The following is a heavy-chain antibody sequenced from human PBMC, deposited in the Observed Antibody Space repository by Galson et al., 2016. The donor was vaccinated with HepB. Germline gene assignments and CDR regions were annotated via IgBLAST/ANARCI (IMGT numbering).Heavy chain of an antibody. J-gene: IGHJ3*02. Sequence: SLRLSCAASGFTFDDYAMHWVRQAPGKGLEWVSGISWNSGSIGYADSVKGRFTISRDNAKNSLYLQMNSLRAEDTALYYCAKAPLGGYCSSTSCYRGGAFDIWGQGTWSPSLQ. D-gene: IGHD2-2*02. CDR3: AKAPLGGYCSSTSCYRGGAFDI. CDR2: ISWNSGSI. CDR1: GFTFDDYA. V-gene: IGHV3-9*01.